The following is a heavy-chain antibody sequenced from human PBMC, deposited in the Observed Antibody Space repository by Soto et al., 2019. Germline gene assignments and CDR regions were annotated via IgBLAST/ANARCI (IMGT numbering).Heavy chain of an antibody. J-gene: IGHJ3*02. D-gene: IGHD1-26*01. Sequence: SVKVSCKASRGTFSSYAISWVRQAPGQGLEWMGGIIPIFGTANYAQKFQGRVTITADESTSTAYMELSSLRSEDTAVYYCARVKWELLGGAFDIWGQGTMVTVSS. CDR2: IIPIFGTA. CDR3: ARVKWELLGGAFDI. CDR1: RGTFSSYA. V-gene: IGHV1-69*13.